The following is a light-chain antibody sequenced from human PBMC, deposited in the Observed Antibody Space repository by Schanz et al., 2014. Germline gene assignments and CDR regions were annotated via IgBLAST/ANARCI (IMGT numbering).Light chain of an antibody. J-gene: IGKJ2*01. CDR1: QSVSSID. Sequence: EIVLTQSPATLSLSPGERATLSCRASQSVSSIDLAWYQQKPGQAPRLLIYGASSRATGIPDRFSGSGSGTDFTLTISSLEPEDFAVYYCQQRSNWPPYTFGQGTKLEIK. CDR2: GAS. CDR3: QQRSNWPPYT. V-gene: IGKV3D-20*02.